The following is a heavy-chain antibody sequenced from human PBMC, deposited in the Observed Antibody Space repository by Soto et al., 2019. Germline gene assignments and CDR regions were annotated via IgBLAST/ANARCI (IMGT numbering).Heavy chain of an antibody. CDR2: INPRGGST. CDR1: GYTFTSYY. Sequence: QVQLVQSGAEVKKPGASVKVSCKASGYTFTSYYMHWVRQAPGQGLEWMGIINPRGGSTSYAQKFQGRVTMTRDTSTSTVYMELSSLRSEDTAVYYCARDVGYCSSTSCYESIYYYYGMDVWGQGTTVTVSS. CDR3: ARDVGYCSSTSCYESIYYYYGMDV. J-gene: IGHJ6*02. V-gene: IGHV1-46*01. D-gene: IGHD2-2*01.